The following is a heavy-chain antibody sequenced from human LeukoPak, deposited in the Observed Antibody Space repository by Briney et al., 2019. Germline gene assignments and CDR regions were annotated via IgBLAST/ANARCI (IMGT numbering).Heavy chain of an antibody. D-gene: IGHD5-18*01. V-gene: IGHV3-7*01. CDR1: GFTFSNYW. Sequence: PGGPLRLSCAASGFTFSNYWMNWVRQAPGEGLEWVANIKQDGGEKSYVDSVKGRFTISRDNAKNSLHLQMNSLRAEDTAVYYCARDVEDTAMPNWFDPWGQGTLVTVSS. J-gene: IGHJ5*02. CDR3: ARDVEDTAMPNWFDP. CDR2: IKQDGGEK.